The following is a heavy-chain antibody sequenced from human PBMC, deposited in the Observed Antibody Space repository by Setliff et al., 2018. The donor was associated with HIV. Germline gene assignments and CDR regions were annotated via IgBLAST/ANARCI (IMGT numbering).Heavy chain of an antibody. V-gene: IGHV3-74*01. D-gene: IGHD2-2*02. CDR1: GFTFSSYW. J-gene: IGHJ4*02. CDR3: ARDDTRGGDFDF. CDR2: INNDGSST. Sequence: GGSLRLSCAASGFTFSSYWMHWVRQAPGKGLVWVSCINNDGSSTNYADSVKGRLTVSRDNAKNTLYLQMDSLRSEDTAVYYCARDDTRGGDFDFWGQGTLVTVSS.